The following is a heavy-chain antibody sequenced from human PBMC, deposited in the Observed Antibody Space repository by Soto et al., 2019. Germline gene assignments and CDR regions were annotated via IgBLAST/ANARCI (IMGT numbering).Heavy chain of an antibody. J-gene: IGHJ6*02. CDR3: ASAPDPDLGGYYYYYYGMDV. Sequence: ASVKVSCKASGYTFTGYYMHWVRQAPGQGLEWMGIINPSGGSTSYAQKFQGRVTMTRDTSTSTVYMELSSPRSEDTAVYYCASAPDPDLGGYYYYYYGMDVWGQGTTVPVSS. CDR1: GYTFTGYY. V-gene: IGHV1-46*01. CDR2: INPSGGST. D-gene: IGHD3-16*01.